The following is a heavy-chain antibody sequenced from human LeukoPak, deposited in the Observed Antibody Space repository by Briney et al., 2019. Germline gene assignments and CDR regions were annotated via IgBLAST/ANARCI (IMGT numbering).Heavy chain of an antibody. D-gene: IGHD2-2*01. V-gene: IGHV1-69*02. CDR3: ARGGPAASYYYYMDV. CDR1: GGTFSSYT. CDR2: IIPILGIA. Sequence: GASVKVSCKASGGTFSSYTISWVRQAPGQGLEWMGRIIPILGIANYAQKFQGRVTITADKSTSTAYMELSSLRSEDTAVYYCARGGPAASYYYYMDVWGKGTTVTVSS. J-gene: IGHJ6*03.